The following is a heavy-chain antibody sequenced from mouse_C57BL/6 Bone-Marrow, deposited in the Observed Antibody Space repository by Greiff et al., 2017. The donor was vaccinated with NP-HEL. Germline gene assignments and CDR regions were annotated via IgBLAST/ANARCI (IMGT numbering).Heavy chain of an antibody. J-gene: IGHJ1*03. CDR1: GYTFTNYD. V-gene: IGHV1-85*01. D-gene: IGHD1-1*01. Sequence: QVQLQQSGPELVRPGASVKVSCKASGYTFTNYDINWVKQRPGQGLEWIGGINPRDGSTNYNEKFKGKATLTADKSSSTAYMQLSSLTSEDSAVYFCAREYYGSSFAFEGWGTGTTVTV. CDR3: AREYYGSSFAFEG. CDR2: INPRDGST.